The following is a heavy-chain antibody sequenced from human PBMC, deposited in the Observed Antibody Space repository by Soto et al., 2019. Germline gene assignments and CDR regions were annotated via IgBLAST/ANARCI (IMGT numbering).Heavy chain of an antibody. V-gene: IGHV4-30-2*01. CDR2: ISQTGAT. D-gene: IGHD3-10*01. CDR3: ARAVSPYFGTWFDP. J-gene: IGHJ5*02. Sequence: SETLSLTCAVSGGSIHSGNSYSWAWIRQPPGRGLEWIGSISQTGATSYNPSLKSRVSVSLAKSKNQFSLRLSSVTAADMAVYYCARAVSPYFGTWFDPWGQGTLVTVSS. CDR1: GGSIHSGNSYS.